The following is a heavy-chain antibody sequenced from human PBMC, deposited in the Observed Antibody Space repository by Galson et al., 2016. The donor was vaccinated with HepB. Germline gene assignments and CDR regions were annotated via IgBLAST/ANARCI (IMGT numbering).Heavy chain of an antibody. D-gene: IGHD6-13*01. CDR1: GGSISSGGYY. Sequence: TLSLTCTFSGGSISSGGYYWSWIRQHPGKGLEGIGYIYYRGSTYYNPSPKRRVSISVDTSKNQFSLELTSVTAADTAVYSCARIMRSVFGYSSNWYWFDPWGQRTLVTVSS. CDR3: ARIMRSVFGYSSNWYWFDP. CDR2: IYYRGST. V-gene: IGHV4-31*03. J-gene: IGHJ5*02.